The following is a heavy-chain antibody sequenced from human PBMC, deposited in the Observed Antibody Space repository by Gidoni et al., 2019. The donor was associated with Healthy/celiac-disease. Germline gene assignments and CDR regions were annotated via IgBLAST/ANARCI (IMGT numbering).Heavy chain of an antibody. D-gene: IGHD2-2*01. CDR1: GFTFSSYG. J-gene: IGHJ4*02. CDR2: IWYDGSNK. CDR3: ARDTSSTSWDFDY. Sequence: QVQLVESGGGVVQPGRSLRLSCAASGFTFSSYGMHWVRQAPGKGLEWVAVIWYDGSNKYYADSVKGRFTISRDNSKNTLYLQMNSLRAEDTAVYYCARDTSSTSWDFDYWGQGTLVTVSS. V-gene: IGHV3-33*01.